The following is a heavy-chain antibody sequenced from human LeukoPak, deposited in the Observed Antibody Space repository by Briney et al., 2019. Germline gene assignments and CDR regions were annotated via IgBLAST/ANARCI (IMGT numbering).Heavy chain of an antibody. V-gene: IGHV3-23*01. CDR2: ISGNGAGT. J-gene: IGHJ4*02. D-gene: IGHD1-26*01. CDR1: GFTFSSYA. Sequence: QPGGSLRLSCAASGFTFSSYAMSWVRQAPGRGLEWVSSISGNGAGTYYADSVKGRFTISRDNSKNTLYLQMSSLRAEDTALYYCAKSGARNYFDYWGQGTLVTVSS. CDR3: AKSGARNYFDY.